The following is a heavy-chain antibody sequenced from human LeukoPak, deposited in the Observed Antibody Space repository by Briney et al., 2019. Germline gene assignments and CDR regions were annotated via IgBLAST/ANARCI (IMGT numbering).Heavy chain of an antibody. D-gene: IGHD6-19*01. CDR2: IYYSGST. Sequence: SETLSLTCTVSGGSISSYYWSWIRQPPGKGLEWIGYIYYSGSTNYNPSLKSRVTISVDTSKNQFSLKLSSVTAADTAVYYCARGSCWLGYWGQGTLVTVSS. J-gene: IGHJ4*02. CDR3: ARGSCWLGY. CDR1: GGSISSYY. V-gene: IGHV4-59*08.